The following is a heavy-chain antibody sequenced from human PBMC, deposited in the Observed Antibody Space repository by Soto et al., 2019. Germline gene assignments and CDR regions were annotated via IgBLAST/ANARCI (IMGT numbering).Heavy chain of an antibody. CDR2: IKQDGSEK. J-gene: IGHJ6*02. CDR3: ARVGDYYYYGMDV. V-gene: IGHV3-7*01. Sequence: GGSLRLSCAASGFTFSSYWMSWVRQAPGKGLEWVANIKQDGSEKYYVDSVKGRFTISRDNAKNSLYLQMNSLRAEDTAVYYCARVGDYYYYGMDVWGQGTTVTVYS. CDR1: GFTFSSYW.